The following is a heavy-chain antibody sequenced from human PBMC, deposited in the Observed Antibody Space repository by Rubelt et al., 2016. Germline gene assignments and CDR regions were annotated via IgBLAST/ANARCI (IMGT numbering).Heavy chain of an antibody. Sequence: QVQLVQSGAEVKRPGASVKVSCKASGYTFTSYAMHWVRQAPGQRLEWMGWIIPIFGTATYAQKFQGRVTIIADESTSTAYMELRSLRSDDTAVYYCARVFSGTSVGWLDPWGQGTLVTVSS. D-gene: IGHD6-13*01. J-gene: IGHJ5*02. CDR3: ARVFSGTSVGWLDP. V-gene: IGHV1-69*13. CDR1: GYTFTSYA. CDR2: IIPIFGTA.